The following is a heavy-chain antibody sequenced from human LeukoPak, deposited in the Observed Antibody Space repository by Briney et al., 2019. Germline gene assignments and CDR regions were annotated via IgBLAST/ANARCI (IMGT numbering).Heavy chain of an antibody. Sequence: GGSLRLSCAASGFTFSSYAMSWVRQAPGKGLEWVSAISGSGGSTYYADSVKGRFTISRDNSKNTLSLQMNSLRAEDTAVYYCAEGGVVPAAHLDYWGQGTLVTVSS. V-gene: IGHV3-23*01. CDR1: GFTFSSYA. CDR2: ISGSGGST. J-gene: IGHJ4*02. CDR3: AEGGVVPAAHLDY. D-gene: IGHD2-2*01.